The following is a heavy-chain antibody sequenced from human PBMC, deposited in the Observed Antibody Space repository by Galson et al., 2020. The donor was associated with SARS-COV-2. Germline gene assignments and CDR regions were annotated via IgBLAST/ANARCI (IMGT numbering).Heavy chain of an antibody. CDR2: ITGGGGTT. Sequence: GGSLRLSCAGSGFTFTDYSLAWVRQAPGKGLEWVSTITGGGGTTYYADSVKGRFTISRDNSKNTLYLQMNSLSAEDTAVYYWARRPVVWGSPYYLDDWGQGTLVTVSS. D-gene: IGHD7-27*01. CDR3: ARRPVVWGSPYYLDD. CDR1: GFTFTDYS. J-gene: IGHJ4*02. V-gene: IGHV3-23*01.